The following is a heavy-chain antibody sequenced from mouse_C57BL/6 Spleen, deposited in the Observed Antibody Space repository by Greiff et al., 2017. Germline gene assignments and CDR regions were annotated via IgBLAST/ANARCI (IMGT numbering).Heavy chain of an antibody. CDR1: GFTFSSYA. CDR2: ISDGGSYT. V-gene: IGHV5-4*03. J-gene: IGHJ3*01. D-gene: IGHD2-1*01. CDR3: ARFYGNYEGFAY. Sequence: EVMLVESGGGLVKPGGSLKLSCAASGFTFSSYAMSWVRQTPEKRLEWVATISDGGSYTYYPDNVKGRFTISRDNAKNNLYLQMSHLKSEDTAMYYCARFYGNYEGFAYWGQGTLVTVSA.